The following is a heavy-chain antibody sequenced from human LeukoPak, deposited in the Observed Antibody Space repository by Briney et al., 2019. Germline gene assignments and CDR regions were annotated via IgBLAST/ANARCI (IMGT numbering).Heavy chain of an antibody. CDR1: GFTFSDYD. CDR3: AKQQVALIQNWFFDY. J-gene: IGHJ4*02. V-gene: IGHV3-23*05. CDR2: VEKDSSRT. Sequence: GGSLRLSCAACGFTFSDYDMGWGRQAPGKGLEWVSTVEKDSSRTYSADSVKGRFTISRDNSKNTLYLQMHSLRADDTALYYCAKQQVALIQNWFFDYWGRGTLVTVSS. D-gene: IGHD2-15*01.